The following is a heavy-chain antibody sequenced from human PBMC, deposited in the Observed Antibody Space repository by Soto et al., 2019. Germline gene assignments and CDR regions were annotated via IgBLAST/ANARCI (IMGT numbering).Heavy chain of an antibody. Sequence: ASVKVSCKASGYTFTSYGISWVRQAPGQGLEWMGWISAYNGNTNYAQKLQGRVTMTTDTSTSTAYMELRSLRSDDTAVYYCARVFFYYDSSGRFDYWGQGTLVTVSS. CDR3: ARVFFYYDSSGRFDY. J-gene: IGHJ4*02. V-gene: IGHV1-18*01. CDR1: GYTFTSYG. D-gene: IGHD3-22*01. CDR2: ISAYNGNT.